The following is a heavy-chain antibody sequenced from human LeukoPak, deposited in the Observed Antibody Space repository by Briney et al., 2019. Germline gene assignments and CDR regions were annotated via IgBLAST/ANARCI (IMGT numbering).Heavy chain of an antibody. J-gene: IGHJ4*02. CDR1: GFTFSSYA. CDR2: ISGSGGST. D-gene: IGHD3-9*01. CDR3: AKHQAYYDILTGYLGCPDY. Sequence: GGSLRLSCAASGFTFSSYAMSWVRQAPGKGLEWVSAISGSGGSTYYADSVKGRFTISRDNFKNTLYLQMNSLRAEDTAVYYCAKHQAYYDILTGYLGCPDYWGQGTLVTVSS. V-gene: IGHV3-23*01.